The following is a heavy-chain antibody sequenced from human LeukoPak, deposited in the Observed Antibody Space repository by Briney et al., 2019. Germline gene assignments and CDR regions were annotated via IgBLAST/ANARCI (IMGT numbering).Heavy chain of an antibody. CDR3: AKVIAGFAEVSRMDV. CDR2: IRYDGSNK. D-gene: IGHD3-10*01. CDR1: GFTFSSYG. V-gene: IGHV3-30*02. J-gene: IGHJ6*03. Sequence: GGSLRLSCAASGFTFSSYGMHWVRQAPGKGLEWVAFIRYDGSNKDHADSVKGRFTISRDNSKNTLYLQMNSLRAEDTAVYYCAKVIAGFAEVSRMDVWGKGTTVTVS.